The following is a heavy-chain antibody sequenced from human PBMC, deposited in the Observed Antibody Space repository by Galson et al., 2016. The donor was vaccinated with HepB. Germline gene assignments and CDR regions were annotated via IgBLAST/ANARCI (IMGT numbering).Heavy chain of an antibody. CDR2: MNPDSGRT. Sequence: SVKVSCKASGGSFTSHALNWVRQAPGQGLEWLGWMNPDSGRTGSAQKFQGRVTMTRDTSISTAYLELSSLTSEDTGVYFCARGRDYGDNPFDDWGQGTLVAVSS. CDR1: GGSFTSHA. J-gene: IGHJ4*02. CDR3: ARGRDYGDNPFDD. V-gene: IGHV1-8*02. D-gene: IGHD4-17*01.